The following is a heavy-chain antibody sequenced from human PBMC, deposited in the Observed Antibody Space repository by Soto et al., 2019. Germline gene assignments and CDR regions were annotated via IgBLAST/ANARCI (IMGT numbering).Heavy chain of an antibody. V-gene: IGHV3-23*01. D-gene: IGHD3-22*01. CDR1: GFTFSSYA. J-gene: IGHJ4*02. CDR2: ISGSGGST. CDR3: AKARRITMIVVVPELFDY. Sequence: PGGSLRLSCAASGFTFSSYAMSWVRQAPGKGLEWVSAISGSGGSTYYADSVKGRFTISRDNSKNTLYLQMNSLRAEDTAVYYCAKARRITMIVVVPELFDYWGQGTLVTVSS.